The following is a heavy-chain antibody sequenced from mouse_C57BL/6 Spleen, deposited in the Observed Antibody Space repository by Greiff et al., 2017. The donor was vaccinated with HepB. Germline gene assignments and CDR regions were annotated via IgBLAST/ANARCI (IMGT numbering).Heavy chain of an antibody. CDR1: GYAFSSYW. CDR3: AREGWFAY. V-gene: IGHV1-80*01. Sequence: QVQLQQSGAELVKPGASVKISCKASGYAFSSYWMNWVNQRPGKGLEWIGQIYPGDGDTNYNGKFKGKATLTADKSSSTAYMQLSSLTSEDSAVYFCAREGWFAYWGQGTLVTVSA. J-gene: IGHJ3*01. CDR2: IYPGDGDT.